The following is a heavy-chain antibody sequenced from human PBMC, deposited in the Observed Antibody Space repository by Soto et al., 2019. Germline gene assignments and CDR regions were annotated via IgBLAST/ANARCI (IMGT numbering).Heavy chain of an antibody. CDR2: ISAHNGNT. D-gene: IGHD1-1*01. V-gene: IGHV1-18*01. CDR3: ARGRYGDY. J-gene: IGHJ4*02. Sequence: QVHLEQSGAEVKKPGASVKVSCKGSAYDFTTYDITWVREAPGQGLEWMAWISAHNGNTDYAQKLQGRVTVTRDTSTSTAYMELRSLRSDDTAVYYCARGRYGDYWGQGALVTVSS. CDR1: AYDFTTYD.